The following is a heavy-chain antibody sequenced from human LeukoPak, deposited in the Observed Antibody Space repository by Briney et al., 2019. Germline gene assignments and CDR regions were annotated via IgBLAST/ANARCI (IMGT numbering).Heavy chain of an antibody. CDR1: GGSISSYY. Sequence: SETLSLTCTVSGGSISSYYWSWIRQPPGKGLEWIGYIYYSGSTNYNPSLKSRVTISVGTSKNQLSLKLSSVTAADTAVYYCARATYSSGWGTSDYWGQGTLVTVSS. J-gene: IGHJ4*02. V-gene: IGHV4-59*01. CDR2: IYYSGST. CDR3: ARATYSSGWGTSDY. D-gene: IGHD6-19*01.